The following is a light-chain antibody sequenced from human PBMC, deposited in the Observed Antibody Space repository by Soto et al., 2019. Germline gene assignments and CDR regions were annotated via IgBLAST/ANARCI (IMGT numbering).Light chain of an antibody. J-gene: IGKJ2*01. Sequence: DIQMTQSPSSLSASVGDRVTITCRASQSISSYLNWYQQKPGKAPKLLIYAASSLQSGVPSRFSGSVSGTDFTLTISSLQPEYFATYYCQQSYSTPHTFGQGTKLEIK. V-gene: IGKV1-39*01. CDR3: QQSYSTPHT. CDR1: QSISSY. CDR2: AAS.